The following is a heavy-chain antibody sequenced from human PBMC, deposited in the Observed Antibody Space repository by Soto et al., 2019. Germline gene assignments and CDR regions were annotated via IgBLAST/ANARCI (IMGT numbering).Heavy chain of an antibody. CDR2: IYYSGST. J-gene: IGHJ6*02. D-gene: IGHD3-3*01. Sequence: PSETLSLTCTVSGGSISSGDYYWSWIRQPPGKGLEWIGYIYYSGSTYYNPSLKSRVTISVDTSKNQFSLKLSSVTAADTAVYYCARVAYDSYYYYYGMDVWGQGTTLTVSS. CDR1: GGSISSGDYY. CDR3: ARVAYDSYYYYYGMDV. V-gene: IGHV4-30-4*01.